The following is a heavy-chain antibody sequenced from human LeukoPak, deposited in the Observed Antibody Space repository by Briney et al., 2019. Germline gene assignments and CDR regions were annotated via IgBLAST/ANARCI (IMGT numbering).Heavy chain of an antibody. CDR2: IYHGGTT. CDR3: ARYVHSSSWPTFDF. V-gene: IGHV4-30-2*01. J-gene: IGHJ4*02. CDR1: GGSISSGAYS. D-gene: IGHD6-13*01. Sequence: SQTLSLTCAVSGGSISSGAYSWSWLRQPPGKGLEWIGHIYHGGTTSYNPSLKSRVTISADRSKNQFSLNLRTVTVADTAVYFCARYVHSSSWPTFDFWGQGTLVTVSS.